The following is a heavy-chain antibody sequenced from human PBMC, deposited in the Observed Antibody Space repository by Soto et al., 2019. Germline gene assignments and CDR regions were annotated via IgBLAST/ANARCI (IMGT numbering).Heavy chain of an antibody. Sequence: LQTPGLTRGGSGGSMSRSNRWSWGRQPPGKGLEWIGVIYHSGNTNYNPSLKSRVTISVDKSKNQFALKLSSVTAADTAVYYCAREPFHSSYYMDVWGKGPTVTVSS. CDR1: GGSMSRSNR. V-gene: IGHV4-4*02. J-gene: IGHJ6*03. CDR2: IYHSGNT. CDR3: AREPFHSSYYMDV. D-gene: IGHD2-2*01.